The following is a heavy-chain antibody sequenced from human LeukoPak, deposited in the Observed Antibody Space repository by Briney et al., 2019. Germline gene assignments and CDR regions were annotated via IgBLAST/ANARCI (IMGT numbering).Heavy chain of an antibody. CDR2: IAYGGTYT. CDR3: ARNKAITAFFGMDV. J-gene: IGHJ6*02. D-gene: IGHD2/OR15-2a*01. V-gene: IGHV3-30*03. CDR1: GFTFSDYA. Sequence: GTSLRLSCAASGFTFSDYAMHRVRQAPGKGLEWVAVIAYGGTYTHHADSLKGRFTISRDNSRDTLYLQINSLRPEDTALYHCARNKAITAFFGMDVWGQGTTIIVSS.